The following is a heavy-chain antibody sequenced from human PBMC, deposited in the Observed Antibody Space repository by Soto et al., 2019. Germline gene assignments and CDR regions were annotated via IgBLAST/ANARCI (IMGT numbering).Heavy chain of an antibody. V-gene: IGHV4-31*03. CDR3: ARDAQVGGSGSIDRDYYGMDV. CDR2: IYYSGST. CDR1: GGSISSGGYY. Sequence: PSETLSLTXTVSGGSISSGGYYWSWIRQHPGKGLEWIGYIYYSGSTYYNPSLKSRVTISVDTSKNQFSLKLSSVTAADTAVYYCARDAQVGGSGSIDRDYYGMDVWGQGTTVTVSS. J-gene: IGHJ6*02. D-gene: IGHD3-10*01.